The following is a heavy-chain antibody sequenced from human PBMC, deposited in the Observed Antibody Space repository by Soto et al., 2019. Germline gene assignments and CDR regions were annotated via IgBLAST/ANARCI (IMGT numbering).Heavy chain of an antibody. Sequence: GGSLRLSCAVSEFTFSSYGVHWVRQAPGKGLEWVAVISYDGTNIYYADSVKGRFTISRDNSKNTLYLQMNSLRTEDTAVYYCAKDQDIVAMTRPGYYYYGMDVWGQGTTVTVSS. D-gene: IGHD5-12*01. J-gene: IGHJ6*02. V-gene: IGHV3-30*18. CDR1: EFTFSSYG. CDR2: ISYDGTNI. CDR3: AKDQDIVAMTRPGYYYYGMDV.